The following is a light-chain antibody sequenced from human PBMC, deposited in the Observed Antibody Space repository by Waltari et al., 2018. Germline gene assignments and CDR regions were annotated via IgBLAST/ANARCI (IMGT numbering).Light chain of an antibody. J-gene: IGKJ4*01. CDR1: KNIRRY. Sequence: DLQMTQSPSSLSASVGASVTISSRASKNIRRYLSWYQQKPGIAPKLVIYAASTLQSGVPSRFSGSGSGTNFTLTITSLQAEDFATYYCQQAYSFPLTFGGGTKVEIK. V-gene: IGKV1-39*01. CDR2: AAS. CDR3: QQAYSFPLT.